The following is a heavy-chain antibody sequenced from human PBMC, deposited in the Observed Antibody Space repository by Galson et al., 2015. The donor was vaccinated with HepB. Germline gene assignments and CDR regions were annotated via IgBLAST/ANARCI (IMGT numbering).Heavy chain of an antibody. Sequence: QSGAEVKKPGESLKISCKVSGYTLTELSMHWVRQAPGKGLEWMGGFDPEDGETIYAQKFQGRVTMTEDTSTDTAYMELSSLRSEDTAVYYCATVLTPLTGTTAWFDPWGQGTLVTVSS. J-gene: IGHJ5*02. V-gene: IGHV1-24*01. D-gene: IGHD1-20*01. CDR1: GYTLTELS. CDR2: FDPEDGET. CDR3: ATVLTPLTGTTAWFDP.